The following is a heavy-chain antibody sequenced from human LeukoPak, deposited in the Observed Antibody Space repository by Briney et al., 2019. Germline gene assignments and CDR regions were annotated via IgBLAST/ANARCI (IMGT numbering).Heavy chain of an antibody. CDR3: ARAGQSYYYYYMDV. Sequence: ASVTVSCKASGYTFTSYDINWVRQATGQGLEGMGWMNPNSGNTGYAQKFQGRVTMTRNTTISTAYMELSSLRSEDTAVYYCARAGQSYYYYYMDVWGKGTTVTVSS. CDR2: MNPNSGNT. V-gene: IGHV1-8*01. D-gene: IGHD1-14*01. CDR1: GYTFTSYD. J-gene: IGHJ6*03.